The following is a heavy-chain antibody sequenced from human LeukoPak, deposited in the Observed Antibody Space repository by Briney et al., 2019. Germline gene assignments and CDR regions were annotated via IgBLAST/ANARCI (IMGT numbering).Heavy chain of an antibody. J-gene: IGHJ4*02. CDR3: ASHCACGSTSCPPFDY. D-gene: IGHD2-2*01. V-gene: IGHV3-21*01. CDR2: ISDSSFYI. CDR1: RFTFSSYS. Sequence: GGSLRLSRAASRFTFSSYSMSWVRQAPGKGLEWVSSISDSSFYIYYADSVEGRFTISRDNAKNSLYLQMNSLRAEDTGVYYCASHCACGSTSCPPFDYWGQGTLVTVSA.